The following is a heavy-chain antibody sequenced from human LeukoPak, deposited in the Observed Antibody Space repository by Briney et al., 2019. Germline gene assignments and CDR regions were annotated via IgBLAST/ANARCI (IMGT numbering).Heavy chain of an antibody. V-gene: IGHV3-30*18. D-gene: IGHD6-19*01. CDR1: GFTFSGYG. Sequence: GGSLRLSCPASGFTFSGYGMHWVRQAPGKGLEWLAVMSDIGSQKSYADSVKGRFTISRDNSKNTLFLQMNSLRPEDTAVYYCAKEYDSGWTSFDYWGRGTVVTVSS. CDR3: AKEYDSGWTSFDY. J-gene: IGHJ4*02. CDR2: MSDIGSQK.